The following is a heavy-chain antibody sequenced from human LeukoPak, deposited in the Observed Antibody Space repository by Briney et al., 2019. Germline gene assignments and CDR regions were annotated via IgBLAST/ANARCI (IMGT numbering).Heavy chain of an antibody. CDR2: FDPEDGET. V-gene: IGHV1-24*01. CDR1: GYTLTELS. Sequence: ASVKASCKVSGYTLTELSMHWVRQAPGKGLEWMGGFDPEDGETIYAQKFQGRVTMTEDTSTDTAYMELSSLRSEDTAVYYCATWVDTAMVFEYWGQGTLVTVSS. J-gene: IGHJ4*02. CDR3: ATWVDTAMVFEY. D-gene: IGHD5-18*01.